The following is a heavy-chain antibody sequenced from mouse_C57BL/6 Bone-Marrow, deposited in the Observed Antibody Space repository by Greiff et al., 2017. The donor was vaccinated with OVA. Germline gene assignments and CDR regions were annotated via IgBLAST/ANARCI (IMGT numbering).Heavy chain of an antibody. CDR2: ISSGGSYT. CDR3: ARQFFYAY. J-gene: IGHJ2*01. Sequence: EVQGVESGGDLVKPGGSLKLSCAASGFTFSSYGMSWVRQTPDKRLECVATISSGGSYTYYPDSVKGRFTISRDNAKNTLYLQMSSLKSEDTAMYYCARQFFYAYWGQGTTLTVSS. V-gene: IGHV5-6*01. CDR1: GFTFSSYG. D-gene: IGHD2-1*01.